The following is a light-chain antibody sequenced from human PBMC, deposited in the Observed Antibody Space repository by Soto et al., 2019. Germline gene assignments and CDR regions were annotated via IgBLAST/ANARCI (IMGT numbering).Light chain of an antibody. Sequence: ELVLTQSPGTLSLSPGERATLSCRATQTVSRSYLAWYQQKPGQAPRLLIYGASTRATGIPDRFSGSGSGTDFALTISRLEPEDFAVYYCQQYGSSPWTFGQGTKVDIK. V-gene: IGKV3-20*01. J-gene: IGKJ1*01. CDR2: GAS. CDR1: QTVSRSY. CDR3: QQYGSSPWT.